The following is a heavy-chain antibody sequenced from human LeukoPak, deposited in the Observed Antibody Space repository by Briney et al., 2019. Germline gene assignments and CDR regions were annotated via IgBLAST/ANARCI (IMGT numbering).Heavy chain of an antibody. V-gene: IGHV4-61*01. D-gene: IGHD4-17*01. CDR2: IYYSGST. CDR1: GDSVSSGSYY. Sequence: PSETLSLTCTVSGDSVSSGSYYWSWIRQPPGKGLEWIGYIYYSGSTNYNPSLKSRVTMSVDASKKQFSLKLSSVTAADTAVYYCARGRPPHDYGTLFDYWGQGTLVTVSS. J-gene: IGHJ4*02. CDR3: ARGRPPHDYGTLFDY.